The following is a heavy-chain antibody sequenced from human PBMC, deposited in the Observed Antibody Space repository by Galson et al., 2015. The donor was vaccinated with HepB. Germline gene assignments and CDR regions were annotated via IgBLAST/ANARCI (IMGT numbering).Heavy chain of an antibody. D-gene: IGHD2-2*01. Sequence: TLSLTCTVSGGSISSGGYYWSWIRQHPGKGLEWIGYIYYSGSTYYNPSLKSRITISVDTSKSQFSLKLSSVTAADTAVYYCARVVVPPAKNWFDPWGQGTLVTVSS. CDR1: GGSISSGGYY. CDR2: IYYSGST. V-gene: IGHV4-31*03. J-gene: IGHJ5*02. CDR3: ARVVVPPAKNWFDP.